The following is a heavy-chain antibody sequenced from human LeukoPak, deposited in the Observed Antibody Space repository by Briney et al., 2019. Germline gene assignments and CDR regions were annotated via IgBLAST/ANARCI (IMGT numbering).Heavy chain of an antibody. J-gene: IGHJ4*02. Sequence: ASVKVSCKTFGYSFANYGISWVRQAPGQGLEWMAWISPYNGDGIAAQRFQGGLSMTTDPSTSTAYMELRSLRSDDTAVYYCARDLVRPSCATDRCYTLAFWGQGTQITVSS. CDR3: ARDLVRPSCATDRCYTLAF. CDR2: ISPYNGDG. V-gene: IGHV1-18*01. D-gene: IGHD2-15*01. CDR1: GYSFANYG.